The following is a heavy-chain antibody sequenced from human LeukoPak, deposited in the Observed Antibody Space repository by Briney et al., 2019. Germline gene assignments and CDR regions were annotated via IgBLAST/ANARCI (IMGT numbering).Heavy chain of an antibody. CDR2: IYYSGSI. Sequence: PSETLSLTCTVSGGSISSSSLYWGWIRQSPGKGLEWIGNIYYSGSIYYNPSLKSRVTISVDSSRNQFSLQMNSVTAADTAIYFCMAHGNSGGYTRHWGQGTLVTVSS. V-gene: IGHV4-39*01. J-gene: IGHJ1*01. CDR1: GGSISSSSLY. D-gene: IGHD5-18*01. CDR3: MAHGNSGGYTRH.